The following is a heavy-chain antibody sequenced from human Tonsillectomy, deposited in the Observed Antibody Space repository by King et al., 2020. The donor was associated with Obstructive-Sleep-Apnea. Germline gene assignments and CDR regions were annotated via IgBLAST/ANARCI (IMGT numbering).Heavy chain of an antibody. CDR3: ARQIGGWFDP. D-gene: IGHD3-10*01. V-gene: IGHV4-59*01. Sequence: VQLQESGPGLVRPSETLSLTCSVSGGSISNYFWAWLRQPPGKGLEWIGYFFYGRTTNYNPSLKSRVTISVDTSKNQFSLRLDSVTAADAAVYYCARQIGGWFDPWGQGTRVTVPS. CDR2: FFYGRTT. J-gene: IGHJ5*02. CDR1: GGSISNYF.